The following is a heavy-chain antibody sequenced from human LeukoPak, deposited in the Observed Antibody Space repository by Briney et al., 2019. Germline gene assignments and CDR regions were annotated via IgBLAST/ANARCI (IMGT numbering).Heavy chain of an antibody. V-gene: IGHV4-34*01. D-gene: IGHD3-22*01. CDR3: ARGRPMIGRNWFDP. J-gene: IGHJ5*02. CDR2: INHSGST. CDR1: GGSFSGYY. Sequence: SETRSLTCAVYGGSFSGYYWSWIRQPPGKGLEWIGEINHSGSTNYNPSLKSRVTISVDTSKNQFSLKLSSVTAADTAVYYCARGRPMIGRNWFDPWGQGTLVTVSS.